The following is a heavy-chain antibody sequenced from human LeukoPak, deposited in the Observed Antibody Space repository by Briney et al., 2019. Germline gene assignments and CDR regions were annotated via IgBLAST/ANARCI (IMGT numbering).Heavy chain of an antibody. J-gene: IGHJ5*02. V-gene: IGHV4-4*07. CDR2: LYPGVTT. CDR3: ARSDCYGGNCYTFRFDR. Sequence: SETLSLTCTVSGASISESYWSWIRQPAGKGLEWIGHLYPGVTTSYNASLRSRVAMSVDTSRNEISLTLTSVTGADTAVYYCARSDCYGGNCYTFRFDRWGQGTEVVASS. D-gene: IGHD2-15*01. CDR1: GASISESY.